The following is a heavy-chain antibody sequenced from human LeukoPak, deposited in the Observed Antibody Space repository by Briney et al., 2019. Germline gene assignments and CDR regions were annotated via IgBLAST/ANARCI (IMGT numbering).Heavy chain of an antibody. Sequence: ASVKVSCKASGYTFTTYYMHWVRQAPGQGLEWMGIINPSGGSTSYAQKFQGRVTMTRDMSTSTVYMELSSLRSEDTAVYYCARHRKKRFGTHTQYYFDYWGQGTLVTVSS. D-gene: IGHD1-14*01. CDR3: ARHRKKRFGTHTQYYFDY. CDR2: INPSGGST. V-gene: IGHV1-46*01. J-gene: IGHJ4*02. CDR1: GYTFTTYY.